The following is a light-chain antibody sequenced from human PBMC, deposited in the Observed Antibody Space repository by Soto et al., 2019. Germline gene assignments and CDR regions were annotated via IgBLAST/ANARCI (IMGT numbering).Light chain of an antibody. J-gene: IGLJ1*01. CDR2: DVS. CDR1: SSDVGGYNY. CDR3: SSYTSSSTLLYV. V-gene: IGLV2-14*01. Sequence: QSALTQPASVSGSPGQSITISCTGTSSDVGGYNYVSWYQQHPGKAPKLMIYDVSNRPSWVSNRFSGYKSGNTASLTISGLQAEDEADYYCSSYTSSSTLLYVFGTGTKVTVL.